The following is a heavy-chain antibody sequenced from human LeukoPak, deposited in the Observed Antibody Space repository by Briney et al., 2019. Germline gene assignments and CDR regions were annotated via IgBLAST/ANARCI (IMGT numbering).Heavy chain of an antibody. CDR3: ARGSGDGYTGGLFDY. CDR2: ISSSSSYI. CDR1: GFTFSSYA. V-gene: IGHV3-21*01. Sequence: GRSLRLSCAASGFTFSSYAMHWVRQAPGKGLEWVSSISSSSSYIYYADSVKGRFTISRDNAKNSLYLQMNSLRAEDTAVYYCARGSGDGYTGGLFDYWGQGTLVTVSS. D-gene: IGHD5-24*01. J-gene: IGHJ4*02.